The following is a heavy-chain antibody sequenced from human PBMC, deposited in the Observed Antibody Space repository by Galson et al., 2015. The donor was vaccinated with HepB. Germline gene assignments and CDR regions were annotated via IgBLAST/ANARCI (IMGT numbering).Heavy chain of an antibody. D-gene: IGHD5/OR15-5a*01. Sequence: SLRLSCAAAGFTFSSYALHWVRQAPGKGLEWVALISSDGSNKYYADSVKGRLSISRDNSKNTLYVQIYSLRPEDTAVYYCARVGGGENRLRPYYYYGTDVWGQGTTVTVSS. V-gene: IGHV3-30-3*01. CDR3: ARVGGGENRLRPYYYYGTDV. J-gene: IGHJ6*02. CDR2: ISSDGSNK. CDR1: GFTFSSYA.